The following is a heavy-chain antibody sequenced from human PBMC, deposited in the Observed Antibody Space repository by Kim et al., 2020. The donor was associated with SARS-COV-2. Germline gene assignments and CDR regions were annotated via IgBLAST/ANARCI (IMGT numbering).Heavy chain of an antibody. V-gene: IGHV4-30-2*05. D-gene: IGHD3-22*01. CDR3: ARGMCDSSGYYYFDY. Sequence: PSLKSRVTISVDTSKNQFSLKLSSVTAADTAVYYCARGMCDSSGYYYFDYWGQGTLVTVSS. J-gene: IGHJ4*02.